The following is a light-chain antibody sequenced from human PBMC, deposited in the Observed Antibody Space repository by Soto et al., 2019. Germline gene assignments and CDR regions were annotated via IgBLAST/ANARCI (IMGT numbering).Light chain of an antibody. CDR3: SSYAGSNNVV. CDR2: EVS. V-gene: IGLV2-8*01. CDR1: SSDVGVYNY. J-gene: IGLJ2*01. Sequence: QSALTQPPSASGSPGQSVTISCTGTSSDVGVYNYVSWYQQHPGKAPKLLIYEVSKRPSGVPDRLSGSKSVNTASLTVSGLQAEDEADFYCSSYAGSNNVVFGGGTKLTVL.